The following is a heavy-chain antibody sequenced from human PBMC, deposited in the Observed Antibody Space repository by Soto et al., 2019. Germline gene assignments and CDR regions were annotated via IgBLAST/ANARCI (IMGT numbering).Heavy chain of an antibody. CDR2: LKHTGST. J-gene: IGHJ4*02. CDR1: ASFSDYN. V-gene: IGHV4-34*01. D-gene: IGHD5-12*01. CDR3: VEGGYLAY. Sequence: SETLSLTCAVSASFSDYNLYWIRQSPGMGLEWIGDLKHTGSTNYNPSLKSRVTISADTSKNQFSLKLTSVTAADTAVYYCVEGGYLAYWGQGTLVTVSS.